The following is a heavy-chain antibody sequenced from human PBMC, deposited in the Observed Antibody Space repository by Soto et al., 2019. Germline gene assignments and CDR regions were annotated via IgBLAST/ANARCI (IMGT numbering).Heavy chain of an antibody. Sequence: QVQLVQSGAEVKKPGASVKVSCKASGYTFTSYDMNWVRQATGQGLEWMGWMNPNSDDTGYAQKFQGRVTMIRNTSISTAYIELSSMISEATAVYYCGTDAFGKVRSGDHMDLWGKGTTVTVSS. J-gene: IGHJ6*03. CDR1: GYTFTSYD. V-gene: IGHV1-8*01. D-gene: IGHD6-19*01. CDR3: GTDAFGKVRSGDHMDL. CDR2: MNPNSDDT.